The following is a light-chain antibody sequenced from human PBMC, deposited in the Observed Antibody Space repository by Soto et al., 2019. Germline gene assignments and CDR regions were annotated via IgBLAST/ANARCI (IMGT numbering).Light chain of an antibody. Sequence: EIVMTQSPATLSVSPGERATLSCRASQSVSSNLAWYQQKPGQAPRLLIYGASTRATGIPARFSGSGSGTEFTLTISSRQSEDFAVYYCQQYSNWPPFTFGPGTKVDIK. CDR1: QSVSSN. V-gene: IGKV3-15*01. CDR2: GAS. CDR3: QQYSNWPPFT. J-gene: IGKJ3*01.